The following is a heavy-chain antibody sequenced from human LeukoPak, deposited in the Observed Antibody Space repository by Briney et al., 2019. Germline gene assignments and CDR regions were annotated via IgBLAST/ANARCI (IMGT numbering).Heavy chain of an antibody. CDR1: GCTFSSYG. V-gene: IGHV3-30*18. CDR2: ISYDGSNK. J-gene: IGHJ2*01. CDR3: AKDPGGSYHYWYFDL. Sequence: GRSPRLSCAASGCTFSSYGMHWVRQAPGKGLEWVAVISYDGSNKYYADSVKGRFTISRDNSKNTLYLQMNSLRAEDTAVYYCAKDPGGSYHYWYFDLWGRGTLVTVSS. D-gene: IGHD1-26*01.